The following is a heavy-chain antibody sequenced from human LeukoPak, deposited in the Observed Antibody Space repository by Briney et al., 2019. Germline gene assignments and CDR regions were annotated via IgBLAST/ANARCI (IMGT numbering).Heavy chain of an antibody. J-gene: IGHJ3*02. V-gene: IGHV4-34*01. CDR3: AGGVNYVWGSYRSDAFDI. Sequence: SETPSLTCAVYGGSFSGYYWSWIRQPPGKGLEWIGEINHSGSTNYNPSLKSRVTISVDTSKNQFSLKLSSVTAADTAVYYCAGGVNYVWGSYRSDAFDIWGQGTMVTVSS. CDR2: INHSGST. D-gene: IGHD3-16*02. CDR1: GGSFSGYY.